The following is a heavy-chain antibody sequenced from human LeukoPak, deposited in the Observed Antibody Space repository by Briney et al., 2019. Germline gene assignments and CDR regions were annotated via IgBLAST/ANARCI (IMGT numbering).Heavy chain of an antibody. V-gene: IGHV4-39*07. CDR2: IYYSGTT. CDR3: ARGSPFDP. J-gene: IGHJ5*02. Sequence: SETLSLTCTVPGDSMSSTRYYWGWIRQPPGKGLEWIGSIYYSGTTYYNSSLKSRVTISVDTSKNQFSLKLSSVTAADTAVYYCARGSPFDPWGQGTLVIVSS. CDR1: GDSMSSTRYY.